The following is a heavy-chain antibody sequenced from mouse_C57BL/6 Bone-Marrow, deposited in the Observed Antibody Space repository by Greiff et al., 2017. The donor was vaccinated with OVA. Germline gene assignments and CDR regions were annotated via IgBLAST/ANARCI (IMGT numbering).Heavy chain of an antibody. CDR2: IDPEDGDT. CDR3: TASGYRNYGDY. D-gene: IGHD2-5*01. Sequence: EVQLQQSGAELVRPGASVKLSCTASGFNIKDYYMHWVKQRPEQGLEWIGRIDPEDGDTEYAPKFQGKATMTADTSSNTAYLQLSSLTSEDTAVYYCTASGYRNYGDYWGQGTTLTVSS. V-gene: IGHV14-1*01. J-gene: IGHJ2*01. CDR1: GFNIKDYY.